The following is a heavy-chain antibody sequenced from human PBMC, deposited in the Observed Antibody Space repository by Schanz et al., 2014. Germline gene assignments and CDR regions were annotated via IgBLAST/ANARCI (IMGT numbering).Heavy chain of an antibody. J-gene: IGHJ4*02. CDR3: ARGRTFDY. CDR2: ISAYTNNT. Sequence: QGQLVQSGPEVKEPGASVKVSCEASRYTFNTYGLNWVRQAPGQGLEWMGWISAYTNNTNYAQKVRGRVTMTRNTSMSTAYIELHILTSEDTAVYYCARGRTFDYWGQGTLVTVSS. CDR1: RYTFNTYG. V-gene: IGHV1-18*01.